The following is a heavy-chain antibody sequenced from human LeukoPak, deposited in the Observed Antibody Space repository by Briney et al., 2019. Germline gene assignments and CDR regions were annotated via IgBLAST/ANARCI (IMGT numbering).Heavy chain of an antibody. CDR3: ARGKGYFDY. J-gene: IGHJ4*02. Sequence: SETLSLTCTVSGGSISSYYWSWIRQPPGKGLEWIGYIYYSGSTNYNPSLKSRVTISVDTSKNQYSMNLKSVTAADTAVYYCARGKGYFDYWGQGTLVTVSS. V-gene: IGHV4-59*01. CDR1: GGSISSYY. CDR2: IYYSGST.